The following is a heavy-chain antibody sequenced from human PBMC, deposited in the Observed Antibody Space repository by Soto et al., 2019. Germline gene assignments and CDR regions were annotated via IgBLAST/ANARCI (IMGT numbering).Heavy chain of an antibody. Sequence: SETLSLTCTVSGGSISSYYWSWIRQPPGKGLEWIGYIYYSGSTNYNPSLKSRVTISVDTSKNQFSLKLSSVTAADTAVYYCARGQPYECWSGYPAPYYYMDVWGKGTTVTAP. CDR3: ARGQPYECWSGYPAPYYYMDV. J-gene: IGHJ6*03. CDR1: GGSISSYY. V-gene: IGHV4-59*01. D-gene: IGHD3-3*01. CDR2: IYYSGST.